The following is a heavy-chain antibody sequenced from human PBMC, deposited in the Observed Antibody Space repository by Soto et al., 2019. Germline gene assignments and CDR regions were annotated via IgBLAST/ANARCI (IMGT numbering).Heavy chain of an antibody. Sequence: SETLSLTCAVSGGSISSGGYSWSWIRQPPGKGLEWIGYIYYAGTSSYNPSLKSRVTISLETSKSQISLRLTSVAAADSAVYYRARLAAYYHSFDPRGPRSPVTVSS. V-gene: IGHV4-30-2*01. CDR2: IYYAGTS. CDR1: GGSISSGGYS. CDR3: ARLAAYYHSFDP. J-gene: IGHJ5*02. D-gene: IGHD2-21*01.